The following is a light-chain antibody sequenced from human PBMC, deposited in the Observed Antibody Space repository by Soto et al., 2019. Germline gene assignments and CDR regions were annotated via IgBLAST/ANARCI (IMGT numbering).Light chain of an antibody. CDR1: TGAVTSGHY. Sequence: QAVVTQEPSLTVSPGGTVTLTCGSSTGAVTSGHYPNWFQQKPGQAPRTLIYDTRNKHSWTPARFSGSLLGGKAALTLSGALPEDEAEYYCLLSYSGAWVFGGGTKLTVL. CDR3: LLSYSGAWV. CDR2: DTR. J-gene: IGLJ3*02. V-gene: IGLV7-46*01.